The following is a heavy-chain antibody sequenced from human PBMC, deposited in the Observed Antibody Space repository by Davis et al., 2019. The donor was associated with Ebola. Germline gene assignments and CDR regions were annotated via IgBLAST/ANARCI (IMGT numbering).Heavy chain of an antibody. V-gene: IGHV1-69*13. D-gene: IGHD3-3*01. CDR3: ARAYDFWSGYARFDP. J-gene: IGHJ5*02. CDR2: IIPIFGTA. Sequence: SVKVSCKASGGTFSSYAISWVRQAPGQGLEWMGGIIPIFGTANYAQKFQGRVTITADESTSTAYMELRSLRSDDTAVYYCARAYDFWSGYARFDPWGQGTLVTVSS. CDR1: GGTFSSYA.